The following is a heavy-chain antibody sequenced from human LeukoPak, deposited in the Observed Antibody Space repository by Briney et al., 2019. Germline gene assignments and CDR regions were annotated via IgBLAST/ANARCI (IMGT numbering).Heavy chain of an antibody. CDR2: ISGSGGST. D-gene: IGHD3-10*01. V-gene: IGHV3-23*01. Sequence: PGGSLRLSCAASGFTFSSYAMSWVRQAPGKGLEWVSAISGSGGSTYYADSVKGRFTISRDNSKNTLYLQMNSLRAEDTAVYYCAKDAPMVRGVMSHDAFDIWGQGTMVTVSS. CDR1: GFTFSSYA. J-gene: IGHJ3*02. CDR3: AKDAPMVRGVMSHDAFDI.